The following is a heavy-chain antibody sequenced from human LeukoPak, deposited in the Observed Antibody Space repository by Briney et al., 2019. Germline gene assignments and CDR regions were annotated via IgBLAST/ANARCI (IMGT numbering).Heavy chain of an antibody. V-gene: IGHV1-69*13. CDR2: IIPIFGTA. CDR3: ARSQYSSSWSRRTHRFDP. D-gene: IGHD6-13*01. CDR1: GGTFSSYA. J-gene: IGHJ5*02. Sequence: ASVKVSCKASGGTFSSYAISWVRQAPGQGLEWMGGIIPIFGTANYAQKFQGRVTITADESTSTAYMELSSLRSEDTAVYYCARSQYSSSWSRRTHRFDPWGQGTLVTVSS.